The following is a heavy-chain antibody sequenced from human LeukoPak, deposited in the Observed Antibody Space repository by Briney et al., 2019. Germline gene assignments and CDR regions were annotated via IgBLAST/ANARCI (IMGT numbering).Heavy chain of an antibody. D-gene: IGHD6-13*01. J-gene: IGHJ3*02. CDR2: IIPIFGTA. Sequence: SVTVSFKSSGGTFSIYAISWVRQAPGQGLEWMGGIIPIFGTANYAQKFQGRVTITTDESTSTAYMELSSLRSEDTAVYYCARGIPTTIAGSAFDIWGQGTMVTVSS. CDR1: GGTFSIYA. V-gene: IGHV1-69*05. CDR3: ARGIPTTIAGSAFDI.